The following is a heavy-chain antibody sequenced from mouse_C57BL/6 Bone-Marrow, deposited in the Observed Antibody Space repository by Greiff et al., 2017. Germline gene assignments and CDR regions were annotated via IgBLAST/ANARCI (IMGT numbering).Heavy chain of an antibody. CDR3: ARGGYNYGGAWFAY. V-gene: IGHV5-17*01. J-gene: IGHJ3*01. CDR1: GFTFSDYG. Sequence: EVQVVESGGGLVKPGGSLKLSCAASGFTFSDYGMHWVRQAPEKGLEWVAYISSGSSTIYYAVTVKGRFTISRDNAKNTLLLQMDSHRSEDEAMYYCARGGYNYGGAWFAYWGQGTLVTVSA. D-gene: IGHD2-12*01. CDR2: ISSGSSTI.